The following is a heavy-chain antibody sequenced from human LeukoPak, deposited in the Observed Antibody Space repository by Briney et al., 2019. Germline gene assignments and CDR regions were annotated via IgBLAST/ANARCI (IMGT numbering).Heavy chain of an antibody. D-gene: IGHD3-22*01. Sequence: SETLSLTCTVSGYSISSGYYWGWIRQPPGKGLEWIGSIYHSGSTYYNPSLKSRVTISVDTSKNQFSLKLSSVTAADTAVYYCARVPSLNIRLARGYLPDYWGQGTLVTVSS. J-gene: IGHJ4*02. CDR2: IYHSGST. V-gene: IGHV4-38-2*02. CDR3: ARVPSLNIRLARGYLPDY. CDR1: GYSISSGYY.